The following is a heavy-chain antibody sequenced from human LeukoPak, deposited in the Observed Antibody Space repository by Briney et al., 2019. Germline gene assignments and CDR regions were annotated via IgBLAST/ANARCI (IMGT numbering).Heavy chain of an antibody. J-gene: IGHJ4*02. V-gene: IGHV3-23*01. D-gene: IGHD3-9*01. CDR2: ITGSGGGT. Sequence: PGGSLRLSCAASGFTFSNYAMSWVRQAPGKGLEWVSAITGSGGGTYYADSVKGRFTISRDNSKSTLYLQMNSLRAEDTAVYYCAKWGDYDVLTGYYDPDYWGQGTLVTVPS. CDR1: GFTFSNYA. CDR3: AKWGDYDVLTGYYDPDY.